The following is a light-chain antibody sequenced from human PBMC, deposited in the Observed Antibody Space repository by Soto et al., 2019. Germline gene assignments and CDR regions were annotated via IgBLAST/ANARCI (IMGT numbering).Light chain of an antibody. CDR3: QQRSNWPVT. CDR1: QSFRGL. Sequence: VLTQSPVTLSLSPGERATLSCRASQSFRGLLAWYKQKPGQAPRLLIHDASNRATGIPARFSGSGSGTEFTLTISSLEPEDFEVYYCQQRSNWPVTFGQGTRLEIK. J-gene: IGKJ5*01. CDR2: DAS. V-gene: IGKV3-11*01.